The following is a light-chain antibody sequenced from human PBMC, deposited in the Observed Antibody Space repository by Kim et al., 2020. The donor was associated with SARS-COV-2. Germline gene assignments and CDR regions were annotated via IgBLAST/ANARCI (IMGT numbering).Light chain of an antibody. CDR2: AAS. V-gene: IGKV1-8*01. J-gene: IGKJ2*01. CDR1: QGISSY. CDR3: QQYYSYPEA. Sequence: AIRMTQSPSSFSASTGDRVTITCRASQGISSYLAWYQQKPGKAPKLLIYAASTLQSGVPSRFSGSGSGTDFTLTISCLQSEDFATYYCQQYYSYPEALGRGNKREI.